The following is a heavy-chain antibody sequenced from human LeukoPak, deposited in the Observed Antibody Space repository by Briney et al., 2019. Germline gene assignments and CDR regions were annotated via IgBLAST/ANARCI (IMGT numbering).Heavy chain of an antibody. D-gene: IGHD3-22*01. V-gene: IGHV3-48*04. J-gene: IGHJ6*03. Sequence: PGGSLRLSCAASGFTFSSYSMNSVRQAPGKGLEWVSYISSSSSTIYYADSVKGRFTISRDNAKNSPYLQMNSLRAEDTAVYYCARVIAWYYYYMDVWGKGTTVTVSS. CDR1: GFTFSSYS. CDR2: ISSSSSTI. CDR3: ARVIAWYYYYMDV.